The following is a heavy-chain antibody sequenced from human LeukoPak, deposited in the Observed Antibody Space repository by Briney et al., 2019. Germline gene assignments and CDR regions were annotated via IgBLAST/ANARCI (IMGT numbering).Heavy chain of an antibody. J-gene: IGHJ3*02. Sequence: SETLSLTCTVSGGSISSSSYYWGWIRQPPGKGLEWIGSIYYSGSTYYNPSLKSRVTISVDTSKNQFSLKLSSVTAADTAVYYCARRENFWSDQDAFDIWGQGTMVTVSS. V-gene: IGHV4-39*01. CDR3: ARRENFWSDQDAFDI. D-gene: IGHD3-3*01. CDR2: IYYSGST. CDR1: GGSISSSSYY.